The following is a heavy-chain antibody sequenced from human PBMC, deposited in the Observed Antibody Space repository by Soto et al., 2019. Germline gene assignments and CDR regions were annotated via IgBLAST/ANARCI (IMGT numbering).Heavy chain of an antibody. CDR2: INPSGGST. Sequence: ASVKVSCKASGYTFTSYYMHWVRQAPGQGLEWMGIINPSGGSTSYAQKFQGRVTMTRDTSTSTVYMELSSLRSEYTAVYYCAREYSGRPDAFDIWGQGTMVTVSS. CDR3: AREYSGRPDAFDI. V-gene: IGHV1-46*01. D-gene: IGHD1-26*01. CDR1: GYTFTSYY. J-gene: IGHJ3*02.